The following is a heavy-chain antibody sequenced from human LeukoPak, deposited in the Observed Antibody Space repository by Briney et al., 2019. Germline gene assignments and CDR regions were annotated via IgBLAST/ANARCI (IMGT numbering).Heavy chain of an antibody. CDR1: GGTFSSYA. CDR2: IIPIFGTA. J-gene: IGHJ6*03. Sequence: WASVKVSCKASGGTFSSYAISWVRQAPGQGLEWMGGIIPIFGTANYAQKFQGRVTITADESTSTAYMELSSLRSEDTAVYYCARGPVTIFGVVKVGYYMDVWGKGTTVTVSS. V-gene: IGHV1-69*13. CDR3: ARGPVTIFGVVKVGYYMDV. D-gene: IGHD3-3*01.